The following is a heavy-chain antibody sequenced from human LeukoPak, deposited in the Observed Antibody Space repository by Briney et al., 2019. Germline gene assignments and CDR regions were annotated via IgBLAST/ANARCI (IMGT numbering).Heavy chain of an antibody. J-gene: IGHJ3*02. CDR1: GYTLTELS. V-gene: IGHV1-2*02. D-gene: IGHD1-26*01. Sequence: ASVTVSCTVSGYTLTELSMHWVRHAPRQGIEWMGWINPNSGGTNYAQKLQGRVTMTRDTSISTAYMELSRLRSDDTAVYYCARGPGGSRGAFDIWGQGTMVTVSS. CDR2: INPNSGGT. CDR3: ARGPGGSRGAFDI.